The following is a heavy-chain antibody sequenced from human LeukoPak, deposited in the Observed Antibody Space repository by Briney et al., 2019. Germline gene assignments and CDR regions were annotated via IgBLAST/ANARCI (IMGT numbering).Heavy chain of an antibody. CDR3: ARDPVSGSTNDYGDYDSTPPDY. CDR1: GFTFSSYA. D-gene: IGHD4-17*01. V-gene: IGHV3-30-3*01. J-gene: IGHJ4*02. Sequence: QPGGSLRLSCAASGFTFSSYAMHWVRQAPGKGLEWVAVISYDGSNKYYADSVKGRFTISRDNSKNTLYLQMNSLRAEDTAVYYCARDPVSGSTNDYGDYDSTPPDYWGQGTLVTVSS. CDR2: ISYDGSNK.